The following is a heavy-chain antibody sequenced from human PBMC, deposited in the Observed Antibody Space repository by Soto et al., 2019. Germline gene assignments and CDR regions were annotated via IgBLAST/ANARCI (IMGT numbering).Heavy chain of an antibody. CDR3: ARTSDYGDADY. J-gene: IGHJ4*02. CDR1: GGSISSGGYS. Sequence: PSETLSLTCAVSGGSISSGGYSWSWIRQPPGKGLEWIGYIYHSGSTYYNPSLKSRVTISVDRSKNQFSLKLSSVTAADTAVYYCARTSDYGDADYWGQGTLVTVSS. CDR2: IYHSGST. D-gene: IGHD4-17*01. V-gene: IGHV4-30-2*01.